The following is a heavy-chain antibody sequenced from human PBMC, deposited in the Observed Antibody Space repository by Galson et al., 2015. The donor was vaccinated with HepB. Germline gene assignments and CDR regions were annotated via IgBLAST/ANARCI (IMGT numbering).Heavy chain of an antibody. CDR3: ARDSGAAAGPAQFDYYYGMDV. CDR2: ISYDGSNK. CDR1: GFTFSSYA. J-gene: IGHJ6*02. Sequence: SLRLSCAASGFTFSSYAMHWVRQAPGKGLEWVAVISYDGSNKYYADSVKGRFTISRDNSKNTLYLQMNSLRAEDTAVYYCARDSGAAAGPAQFDYYYGMDVWGQGTTVTVSS. V-gene: IGHV3-30-3*01. D-gene: IGHD6-13*01.